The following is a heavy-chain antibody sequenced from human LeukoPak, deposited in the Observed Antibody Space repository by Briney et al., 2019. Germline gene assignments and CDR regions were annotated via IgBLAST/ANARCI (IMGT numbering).Heavy chain of an antibody. CDR2: IYTSGST. V-gene: IGHV4-61*02. CDR3: ARNYYDSSGYYYVFDY. D-gene: IGHD3-22*01. CDR1: GGSISSATYY. Sequence: SETLSLTCTVSGGSISSATYYWSWIRQPAGKGLEWIGRIYTSGSTNYNPSLKSRVTMSVDTSKNQFSLKLSSVTAADTAVYYCARNYYDSSGYYYVFDYWGQGTLVTVSS. J-gene: IGHJ4*02.